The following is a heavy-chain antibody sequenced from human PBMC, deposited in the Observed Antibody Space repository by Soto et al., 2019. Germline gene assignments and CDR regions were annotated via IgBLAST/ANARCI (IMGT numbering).Heavy chain of an antibody. J-gene: IGHJ5*02. Sequence: SETLSLTCTVSGGSISSYYWSWIRQPPGKGLEWIGYIYYSGSTNYNPSLKSRVTISVDTSKNQFSLKLSSVTAADTAVYYCARDLGYDFWSGYSWFDPWGQGTLVTVSS. D-gene: IGHD3-3*01. V-gene: IGHV4-59*01. CDR1: GGSISSYY. CDR3: ARDLGYDFWSGYSWFDP. CDR2: IYYSGST.